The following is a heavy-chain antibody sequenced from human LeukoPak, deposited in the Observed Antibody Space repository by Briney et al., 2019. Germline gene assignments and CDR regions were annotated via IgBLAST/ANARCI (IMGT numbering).Heavy chain of an antibody. Sequence: SETLSLTCAVYGGSFSTYYWSWIRQSPGKGLEWIAEINHRGDANYNPSVKSRVTISVDTSKNQFSLKITSLTAADTAVYYCARGPTISETGYFDYWGQGTLVAVSS. D-gene: IGHD1-1*01. CDR1: GGSFSTYY. CDR3: ARGPTISETGYFDY. V-gene: IGHV4-34*01. J-gene: IGHJ4*03. CDR2: INHRGDA.